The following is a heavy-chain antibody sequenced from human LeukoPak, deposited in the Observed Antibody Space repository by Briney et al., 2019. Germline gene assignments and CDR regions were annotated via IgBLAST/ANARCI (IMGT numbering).Heavy chain of an antibody. CDR1: GGTFSSYA. J-gene: IGHJ3*02. V-gene: IGHV1-69*05. D-gene: IGHD1-1*01. Sequence: SVKVSCKASGGTFSSYAISWVRQAPGQGLEWMGGIIPIFGTANYAQKFQGRVTITTGESTSTAYMELSSLGSEDTAVYYCPSPHNAHDAFDIWGQGTMVTVSS. CDR2: IIPIFGTA. CDR3: PSPHNAHDAFDI.